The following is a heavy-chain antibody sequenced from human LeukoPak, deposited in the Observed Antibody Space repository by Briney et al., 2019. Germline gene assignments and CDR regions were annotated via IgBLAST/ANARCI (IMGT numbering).Heavy chain of an antibody. J-gene: IGHJ4*02. V-gene: IGHV3-23*01. CDR1: GFTFSSYA. CDR3: AKDFRIGYSAHFDY. Sequence: GGSLRLSCAASGFTFSSYAITWVRQAPGKGLEWVSAVSSNGAKTYYADSVKGRFTISRENSKNVLYLQMSSLRAEDTAVYYCAKDFRIGYSAHFDYWGQGALVTVSS. D-gene: IGHD2-21*01. CDR2: VSSNGAKT.